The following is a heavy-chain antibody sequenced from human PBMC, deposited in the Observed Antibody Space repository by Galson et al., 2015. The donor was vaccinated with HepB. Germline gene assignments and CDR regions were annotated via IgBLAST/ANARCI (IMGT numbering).Heavy chain of an antibody. CDR1: GFTVSSNH. V-gene: IGHV3-53*01. CDR3: ARVTGYTYGLDN. J-gene: IGHJ4*02. Sequence: SLRLSCTASGFTVSSNHMTWVRQAPGKGLEWVSLIYSGGSTYYADSVKGRFTISRDNSKNTVYLQMNSLRAEDTAVYFCARVTGYTYGLDNWGQGTLVTVSS. CDR2: IYSGGST. D-gene: IGHD5-18*01.